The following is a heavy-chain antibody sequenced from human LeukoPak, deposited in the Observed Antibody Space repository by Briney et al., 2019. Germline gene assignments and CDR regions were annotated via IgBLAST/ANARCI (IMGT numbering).Heavy chain of an antibody. CDR3: ARQWLVSSFDY. D-gene: IGHD6-19*01. Sequence: SETLSLTCTVSGGSISSYYWSWIRQPPGKGLEWIGYIYYSGSTNYNPSLKSRVTISVDTSKNQFSLKLSSVTAADTAVYYCARQWLVSSFDYWGQGTLVTVSS. V-gene: IGHV4-59*08. CDR2: IYYSGST. J-gene: IGHJ4*02. CDR1: GGSISSYY.